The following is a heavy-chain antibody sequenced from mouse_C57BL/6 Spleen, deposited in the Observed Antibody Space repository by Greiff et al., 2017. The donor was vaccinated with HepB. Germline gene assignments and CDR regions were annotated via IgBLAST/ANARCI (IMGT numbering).Heavy chain of an antibody. J-gene: IGHJ1*03. V-gene: IGHV5-16*01. Sequence: EVKLMESEGGLVQPGSSMKLSCTASGFTFSDYYMAWVRQVPEKGLEWVANINYDGSSTYYLDSLKSRFIISRDNAKNILYLQMSSLKSEDTATYYCARYEYGWYFDVWGTGTTVTVSS. CDR1: GFTFSDYY. CDR3: ARYEYGWYFDV. D-gene: IGHD2-4*01. CDR2: INYDGSST.